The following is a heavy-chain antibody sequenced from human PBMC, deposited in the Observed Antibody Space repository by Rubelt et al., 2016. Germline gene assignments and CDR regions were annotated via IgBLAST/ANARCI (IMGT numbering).Heavy chain of an antibody. V-gene: IGHV3-74*01. CDR2: IYSDVSST. D-gene: IGHD3-10*01. CDR3: ARDHGSSALDY. J-gene: IGHJ4*02. Sequence: GSLRLSCAASGFSFSMYWMHWVRQVPGKGLVWVSRIYSDVSSTTYADSVKGRFTISRDNAKNTLYLQMNSLRAEDTAVYYCARDHGSSALDYWGQGTLSPSPQ. CDR1: GFSFSMYW.